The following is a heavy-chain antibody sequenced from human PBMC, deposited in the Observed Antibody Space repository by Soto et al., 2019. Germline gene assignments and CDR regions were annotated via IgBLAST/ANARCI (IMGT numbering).Heavy chain of an antibody. CDR1: GGSISSYY. V-gene: IGHV4-59*01. D-gene: IGHD5-12*01. J-gene: IGHJ5*02. CDR3: ARDVDENWSDP. Sequence: SETLSLTCTVSGGSISSYYWSWIRQPPGKGLEWIGYIYYSGSTNYNPSLKSRVTISVDTSKNQFSLKLSSVTAADTAVYYCARDVDENWSDPWGQGTLVTVSS. CDR2: IYYSGST.